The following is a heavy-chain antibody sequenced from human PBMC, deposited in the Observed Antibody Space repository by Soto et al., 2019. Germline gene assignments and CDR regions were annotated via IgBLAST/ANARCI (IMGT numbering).Heavy chain of an antibody. CDR2: INSDGSST. CDR3: ARVVRQLAQRYYYYGMDV. CDR1: GTTISRYW. Sequence: PGGSLRLTCAASGTTISRYWTHWVRQAPGKGLVWVSRINSDGSSTSYADSVKGRFTISRDNAKNTLYLQMNSLRAENTAVYYCARVVRQLAQRYYYYGMDVWGQGSKVSVS. D-gene: IGHD6-6*01. V-gene: IGHV3-74*01. J-gene: IGHJ6*02.